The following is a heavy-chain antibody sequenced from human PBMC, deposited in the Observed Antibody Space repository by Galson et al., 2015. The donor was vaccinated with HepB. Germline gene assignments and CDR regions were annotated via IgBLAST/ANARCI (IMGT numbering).Heavy chain of an antibody. D-gene: IGHD3-3*01. J-gene: IGHJ6*03. CDR2: IIPIFGTA. Sequence: SVKVSCKASGGTFSSYAISWVRQAPGQGLEWMGGIIPIFGTANYAQKFQGRVTITADESTSTAYMELSSLRSEDTAVYYCARPDYDFWSGHSSYYYMDVWGKGTTVTVSS. CDR1: GGTFSSYA. V-gene: IGHV1-69*13. CDR3: ARPDYDFWSGHSSYYYMDV.